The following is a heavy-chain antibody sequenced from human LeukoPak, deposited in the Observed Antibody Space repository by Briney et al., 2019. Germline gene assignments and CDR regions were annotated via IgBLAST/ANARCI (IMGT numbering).Heavy chain of an antibody. V-gene: IGHV1-69*04. CDR2: IIPILGIA. D-gene: IGHD3-10*01. Sequence: SAKVSCKASGGTFSSYAISLVRRAPGPGREWMGRIIPILGIANYAQKFQGRVTITADTSTSTAHMELSSLSSEDTAVYYCARAAKYITMVRDNWFDPWGQGTLVTVSS. CDR3: ARAAKYITMVRDNWFDP. J-gene: IGHJ5*02. CDR1: GGTFSSYA.